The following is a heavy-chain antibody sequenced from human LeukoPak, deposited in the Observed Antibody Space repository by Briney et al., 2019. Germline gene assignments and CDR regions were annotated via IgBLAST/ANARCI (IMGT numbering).Heavy chain of an antibody. D-gene: IGHD5-12*01. V-gene: IGHV6-1*01. CDR2: TYYRSKWSN. CDR3: ARGIYSIGFDY. J-gene: IGHJ4*02. Sequence: LQTLSLTCAISGDSVSSNTATWSWIRLSPSRGLEWLGRTYYRSKWSNEYAVTVKSRTTINSDTSKNQFSLQLNSVTPEDTAVYYCARGIYSIGFDYWGQGTLVTVSS. CDR1: GDSVSSNTAT.